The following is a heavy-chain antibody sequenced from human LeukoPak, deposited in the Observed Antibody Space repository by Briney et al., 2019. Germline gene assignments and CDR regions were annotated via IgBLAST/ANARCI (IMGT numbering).Heavy chain of an antibody. CDR1: GFTFSSYW. CDR2: LNSDGSNT. Sequence: GSLRLSCAVSGFTFSSYWMHWVRQAPGKGLVWVSRLNSDGSNTSYADSVKGRFTISRDNAKNTLYLQMNSLRAEDSAVYYCARGITIFGVLRSPWFDPWGQGTLVTVSS. J-gene: IGHJ5*02. V-gene: IGHV3-74*01. D-gene: IGHD3-3*01. CDR3: ARGITIFGVLRSPWFDP.